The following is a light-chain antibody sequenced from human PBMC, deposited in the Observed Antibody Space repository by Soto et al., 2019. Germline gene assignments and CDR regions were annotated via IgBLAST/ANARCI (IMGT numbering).Light chain of an antibody. CDR3: QQYYSNALT. Sequence: DIVMTQSPDSLAVSLGERATINCKSSQSVLYSSNNKNYLAWYQQKPGQPPKLLIYWASTRESGVPDRFSGSGSGTDFTLTISSLRAEDVAVYYCQQYYSNALTFGGGTKVEIK. CDR1: QSVLYSSNNKNY. V-gene: IGKV4-1*01. CDR2: WAS. J-gene: IGKJ4*01.